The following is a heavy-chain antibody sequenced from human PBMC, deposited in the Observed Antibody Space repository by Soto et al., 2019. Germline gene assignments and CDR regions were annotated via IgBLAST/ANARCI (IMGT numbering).Heavy chain of an antibody. CDR2: MQPSSGRT. J-gene: IGHJ4*02. CDR3: ARGVTAGVDY. Sequence: ASVKVSCKASGYSFTGLDINWVRQTTGQGLEWMGWMQPSSGRTGYAQKFQGRVTMTRDTSINTAYMELSSLTSDDTAFYYCARGVTAGVDYWGQGTLVTISS. D-gene: IGHD1-26*01. CDR1: GYSFTGLD. V-gene: IGHV1-8*01.